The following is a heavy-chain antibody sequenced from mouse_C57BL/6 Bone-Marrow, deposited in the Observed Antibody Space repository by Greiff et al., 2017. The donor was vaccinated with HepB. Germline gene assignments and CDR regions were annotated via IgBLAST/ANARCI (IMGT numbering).Heavy chain of an antibody. CDR3: AKPYYYGSSYWDFGV. CDR2: IDPNSGGT. Sequence: VQLQQPGAELVKPGASVKLSCKASGYTFTSYWMHWVKQRPGRGLEWIGRIDPNSGGTKYNEKFKGKATLTVDKPSSTAYMQLRSLTSEDSAVYYCAKPYYYGSSYWDFGVWGTGTTVTAAS. J-gene: IGHJ1*03. CDR1: GYTFTSYW. V-gene: IGHV1-72*01. D-gene: IGHD1-1*01.